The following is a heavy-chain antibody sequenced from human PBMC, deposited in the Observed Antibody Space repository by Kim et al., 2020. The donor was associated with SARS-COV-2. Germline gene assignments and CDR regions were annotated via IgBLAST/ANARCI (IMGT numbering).Heavy chain of an antibody. V-gene: IGHV3-23*01. Sequence: GATFYADAVKGRFTISGDTSKNTVSLQMHSLRAEDTAVYYCARGHVADWGQGTLVTVSS. CDR2: GAT. J-gene: IGHJ4*02. D-gene: IGHD5-12*01. CDR3: ARGHVAD.